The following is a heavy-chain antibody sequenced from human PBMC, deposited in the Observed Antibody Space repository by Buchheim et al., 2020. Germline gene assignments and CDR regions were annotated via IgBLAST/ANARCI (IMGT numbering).Heavy chain of an antibody. V-gene: IGHV3-23*01. D-gene: IGHD3-3*01. J-gene: IGHJ4*02. CDR2: ITGCEGCT. CDR3: AKDRVVRDSRWDLDY. Sequence: EVQLLESGGDLVRPGGSLRLSCEASGFTFTENAMSWVRQAPGKGLEWISGITGCEGCTYYADSVKGRFTISRDDSKNTVFLQMNNLRVEDTALYYCAKDRVVRDSRWDLDYWGQGTL. CDR1: GFTFTENA.